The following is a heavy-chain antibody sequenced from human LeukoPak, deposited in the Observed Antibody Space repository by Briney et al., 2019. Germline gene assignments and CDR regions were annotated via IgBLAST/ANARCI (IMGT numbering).Heavy chain of an antibody. CDR2: IYYSGST. CDR1: GGSISSYY. J-gene: IGHJ4*02. D-gene: IGHD1-14*01. V-gene: IGHV4-59*01. Sequence: SETLSLTCTVSGGSISSYYWTWIRQPPGKGLEWIGYIYYSGSTTYNASLKSRVTISVDTSKNQFSLKLSSVTAADTAVYYCARSAGAGGLTWYFDYWGQGTLVTVSS. CDR3: ARSAGAGGLTWYFDY.